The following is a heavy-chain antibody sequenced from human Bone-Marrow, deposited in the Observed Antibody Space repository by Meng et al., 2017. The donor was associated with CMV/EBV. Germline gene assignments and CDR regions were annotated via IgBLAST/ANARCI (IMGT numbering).Heavy chain of an antibody. J-gene: IGHJ4*02. V-gene: IGHV3-21*01. CDR1: GFTFSSYS. CDR3: ARDTDYGSGRGYYFDY. Sequence: GESLKISCAASGFTFSSYSMNWVRQAPGKGLEWVSSISSSSSYIYYADSVKGRFTISRDNAKNPLSLQMNSLRAEDTAVYYCARDTDYGSGRGYYFDYWGQGTLVTVSS. CDR2: ISSSSSYI. D-gene: IGHD3-10*01.